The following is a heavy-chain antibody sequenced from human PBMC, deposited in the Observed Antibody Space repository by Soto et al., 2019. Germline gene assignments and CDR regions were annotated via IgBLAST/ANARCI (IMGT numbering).Heavy chain of an antibody. CDR3: ARDSESFDYYDSSGPLQH. V-gene: IGHV3-33*01. CDR1: GFTFSSYG. Sequence: PGGSLRLSCAASGFTFSSYGMHWVRQAPGKGLEWVAVIWYDGSNKYYADSVKGRFTISRDNSKNTLYLQMNSLRAEDTAVYYCARDSESFDYYDSSGPLQHWGQGTLVTVSS. J-gene: IGHJ1*01. D-gene: IGHD3-22*01. CDR2: IWYDGSNK.